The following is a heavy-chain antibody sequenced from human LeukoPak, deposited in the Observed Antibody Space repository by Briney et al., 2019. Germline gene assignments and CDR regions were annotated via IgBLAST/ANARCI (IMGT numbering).Heavy chain of an antibody. CDR2: IRYDGSNQ. Sequence: PGGSLRLSCAASGFSFSRYGMHWVRQAPGKGLEWVAFIRYDGSNQNYADSVKGRFTISRDNSKSTLYLQMNSLRTEDSALYYCANHYSARLGYFEYWGQGAQVTVSS. J-gene: IGHJ4*02. CDR1: GFSFSRYG. V-gene: IGHV3-30*02. CDR3: ANHYSARLGYFEY. D-gene: IGHD1-26*01.